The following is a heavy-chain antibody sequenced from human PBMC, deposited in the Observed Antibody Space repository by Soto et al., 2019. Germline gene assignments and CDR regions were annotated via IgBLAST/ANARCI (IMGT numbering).Heavy chain of an antibody. D-gene: IGHD5-12*01. CDR3: VREASIGYGHAIEH. V-gene: IGHV4-59*11. Sequence: QVQLKDSGPGLVNPSDTLSLTCAVSGVTISTHYWSWIRQPPGKGLEWIGYNYHSGTTNYNPCLKSPVTVSVDTAKRQFSLRLTSVTAADTAIYSCVREASIGYGHAIEHWGQGTLVTVSS. J-gene: IGHJ4*02. CDR2: NYHSGTT. CDR1: GVTISTHY.